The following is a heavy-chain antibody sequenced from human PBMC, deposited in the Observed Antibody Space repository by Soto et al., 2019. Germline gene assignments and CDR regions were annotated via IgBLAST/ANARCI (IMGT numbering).Heavy chain of an antibody. CDR1: GGSFSGYY. Sequence: SETLSLTCAVYGGSFSGYYWSWIRQPPGKGLELIGEINHSGSTNYNPSLKSRVTISVDTSKNQFSLKLSSVTAADTAVYYCARPTNSGSGSSNWLDPWGQGTMLTV. D-gene: IGHD3-10*01. CDR2: INHSGST. CDR3: ARPTNSGSGSSNWLDP. J-gene: IGHJ5*02. V-gene: IGHV4-34*01.